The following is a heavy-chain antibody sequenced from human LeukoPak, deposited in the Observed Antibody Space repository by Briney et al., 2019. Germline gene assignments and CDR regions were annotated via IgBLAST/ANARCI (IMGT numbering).Heavy chain of an antibody. CDR3: AREELGSSLGFDP. CDR1: GFTFSSYT. Sequence: GGSLRLFCAASGFTFSSYTIHWVRQPPGKGLEWVAVISFDGSNKYYADSVKGRFTISRDNSKNTLYLQMNSLRAEDTAVYYCAREELGSSLGFDPWGQGTLVTVSS. CDR2: ISFDGSNK. D-gene: IGHD3-16*01. V-gene: IGHV3-30-3*01. J-gene: IGHJ5*02.